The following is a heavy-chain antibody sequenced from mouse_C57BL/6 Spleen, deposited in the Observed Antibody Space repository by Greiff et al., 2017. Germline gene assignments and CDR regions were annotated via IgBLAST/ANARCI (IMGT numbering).Heavy chain of an antibody. J-gene: IGHJ1*03. Sequence: EVKLVESGPGLAKPSQTLSLTCSVTGYSITSDYWNWIRKFPGNKLEYIGYISYSGSTYYNPSLKSRISITRDTSKNQYYLQLNSVTTEDTATYYCARFEDYYGSSHWYFDVWGTGTTVTVSS. CDR2: ISYSGST. V-gene: IGHV3-8*01. CDR1: GYSITSDY. D-gene: IGHD1-1*01. CDR3: ARFEDYYGSSHWYFDV.